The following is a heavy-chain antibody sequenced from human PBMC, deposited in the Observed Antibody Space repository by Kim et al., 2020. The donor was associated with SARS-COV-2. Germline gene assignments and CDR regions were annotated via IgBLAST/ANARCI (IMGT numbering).Heavy chain of an antibody. V-gene: IGHV3-23*01. D-gene: IGHD6-13*01. CDR2: ISGSGGST. J-gene: IGHJ4*02. CDR1: GFTFSSYA. CDR3: AKDLIRAIPGIAAAGSVDYFDY. Sequence: GGSLRLSCAASGFTFSSYAMSWVRQAPGKGLEWVSAISGSGGSTYYADSVKGRFTISRDNSKNTLYLQMNSLRAEDTAVYYCAKDLIRAIPGIAAAGSVDYFDYWGQGTLVTVSS.